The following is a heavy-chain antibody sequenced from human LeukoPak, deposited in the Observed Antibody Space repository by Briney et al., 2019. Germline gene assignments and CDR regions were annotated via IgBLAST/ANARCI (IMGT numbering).Heavy chain of an antibody. CDR2: IYYSGST. J-gene: IGHJ4*02. CDR1: GGSISSSSYY. Sequence: SETLSLTCTVSGGSISSSSYYWGWIRQPPGKGLEWIGSIYYSGSTYYNPSLKSRVSISVDTSKNQISLKLSSVTAADTAVYYCARLAIVDYDSSGYDSDYWGQGTLVTVSS. D-gene: IGHD3-22*01. V-gene: IGHV4-39*01. CDR3: ARLAIVDYDSSGYDSDY.